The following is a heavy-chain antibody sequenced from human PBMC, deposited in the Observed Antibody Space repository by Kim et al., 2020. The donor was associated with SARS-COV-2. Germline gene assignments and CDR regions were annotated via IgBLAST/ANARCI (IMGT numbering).Heavy chain of an antibody. CDR1: GFAFGTHS. CDR3: ARGGYCSSTSCYFYYYALDV. V-gene: IGHV3-21*01. Sequence: GESLRLSCAASGFAFGTHSMNWVRQAPGKGLEWVSSIGGTTNYIYYADSLKGRFTISRDNSKNSLYLQMDSLRAEDTAVYYCARGGYCSSTSCYFYYYALDVWGQGTTVTVSS. J-gene: IGHJ6*02. CDR2: IGGTTNYI. D-gene: IGHD2-2*01.